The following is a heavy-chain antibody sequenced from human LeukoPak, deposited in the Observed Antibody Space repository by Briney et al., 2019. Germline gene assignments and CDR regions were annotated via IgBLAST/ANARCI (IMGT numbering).Heavy chain of an antibody. D-gene: IGHD1-1*01. CDR2: IITLFGTV. V-gene: IGHV1-69*06. CDR3: ATPPPGYSFSNHYYYMDV. CDR1: GGTINDYA. Sequence: ASVKVSCKPSGGTINDYAVYWVRQAPGRGLEWTARIITLFGTVNYAQNFQDRLTLSADKSTNTAHMELSSLRFDDTAIYYCATPPPGYSFSNHYYYMDVWGRGTTVTVSS. J-gene: IGHJ6*03.